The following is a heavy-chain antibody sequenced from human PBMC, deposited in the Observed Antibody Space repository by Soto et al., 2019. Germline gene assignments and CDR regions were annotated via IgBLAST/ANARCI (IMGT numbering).Heavy chain of an antibody. CDR1: GYTFTSYA. Sequence: QVQLVQSGAEVKKPGASVKVSCKASGYTFTSYAMHWVRQAPGQRLEWMGWINAGNGNTKYSQKFQGRVTITRDTSASTAYMELSSLRSEDTAVYYCARLAGTRYGWFDPWGQGTLVTVSS. V-gene: IGHV1-3*01. CDR3: ARLAGTRYGWFDP. D-gene: IGHD1-7*01. J-gene: IGHJ5*02. CDR2: INAGNGNT.